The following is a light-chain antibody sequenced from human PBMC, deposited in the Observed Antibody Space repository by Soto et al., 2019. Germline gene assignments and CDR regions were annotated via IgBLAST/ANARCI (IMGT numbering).Light chain of an antibody. Sequence: QSALTQPPSASGSPGQSVTISCAGTDSDIGGYNFVSWYQQHPGKAPKLMIYEVIKRPSGVPDRFSGSKSGNTASLTVSGLHPEDEAEYYCSSYSGSDNFVVFGGGTKLTVL. J-gene: IGLJ3*02. V-gene: IGLV2-8*01. CDR3: SSYSGSDNFVV. CDR2: EVI. CDR1: DSDIGGYNF.